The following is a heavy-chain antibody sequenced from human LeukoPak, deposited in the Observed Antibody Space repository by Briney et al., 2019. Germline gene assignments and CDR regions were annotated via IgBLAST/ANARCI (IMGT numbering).Heavy chain of an antibody. CDR2: ISSSGSTI. J-gene: IGHJ3*02. V-gene: IGHV3-48*03. Sequence: PGGSLRLSCAASGFTFSSYEMNWVRQAPGKGLEWVSYISSSGSTIYYADSVKGRFTISRDNAKNSLYLQMNSLRAEDTAVYYCARPLVQYYDILTGSETDAFGIWGQGTMVTVSS. CDR1: GFTFSSYE. CDR3: ARPLVQYYDILTGSETDAFGI. D-gene: IGHD3-9*01.